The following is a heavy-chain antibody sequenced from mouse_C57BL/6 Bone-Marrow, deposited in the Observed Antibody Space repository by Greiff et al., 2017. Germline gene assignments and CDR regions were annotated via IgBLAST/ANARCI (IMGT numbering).Heavy chain of an antibody. J-gene: IGHJ3*01. Sequence: QVQLQQSASALFPPFSSFTISFNSSGYTFTDYYINWVKQRPGQGLEWIGWIFPGSGSTYYNEKFKGKATLTVDKSSSTAYMLLSSLTSEDSAVYFCARSRLRRSWFAYWGQGTLVTVSA. CDR1: GYTFTDYY. V-gene: IGHV1-75*01. CDR3: ARSRLRRSWFAY. D-gene: IGHD2-4*01. CDR2: IFPGSGST.